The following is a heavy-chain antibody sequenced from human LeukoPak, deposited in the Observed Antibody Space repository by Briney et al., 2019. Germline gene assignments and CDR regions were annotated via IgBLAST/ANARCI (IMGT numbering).Heavy chain of an antibody. V-gene: IGHV3-48*04. CDR3: ARAPSPEITIFDEHDAFDI. CDR2: IRSSGSTI. D-gene: IGHD3-3*01. Sequence: PGGSLRLSCAASGFTFSTYSMNWVRQAPGKGLEWVSYIRSSGSTIYYADSVKGRFTISRDNAKDSLYLQMNSLRAEDTAVYYCARAPSPEITIFDEHDAFDIWGQGTMVTVSS. CDR1: GFTFSTYS. J-gene: IGHJ3*02.